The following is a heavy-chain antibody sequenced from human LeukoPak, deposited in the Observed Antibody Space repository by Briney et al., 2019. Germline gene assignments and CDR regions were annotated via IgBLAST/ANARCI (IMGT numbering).Heavy chain of an antibody. CDR2: ISGSRGYT. V-gene: IGHV3-23*01. J-gene: IGHJ4*02. CDR1: TFIFGSYS. Sequence: GGSLRLSCVGSTFIFGSYSMTWVRQAPGKGLEWVSGISGSRGYTYYADSVKGRFTISRDNSKNTLYLQMSSLRAEDTAVYYCAKSGHWDQQWLVRVNTPIDYWGQGTLVTVSS. CDR3: AKSGHWDQQWLVRVNTPIDY. D-gene: IGHD6-19*01.